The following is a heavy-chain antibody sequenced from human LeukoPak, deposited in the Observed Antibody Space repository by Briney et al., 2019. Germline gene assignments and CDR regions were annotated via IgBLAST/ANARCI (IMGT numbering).Heavy chain of an antibody. J-gene: IGHJ6*02. V-gene: IGHV3-23*01. Sequence: GSLRLSCAASGFTFSSYAMSWVRQAPGKGLEWVSAISGSGGSTYYADSVKGQFTISRDNSKNTLYLQMNSLRAEDTAVYYCAKCGDSSIGYYYGMDVWGQGTTVTVSS. CDR2: ISGSGGST. D-gene: IGHD3-22*01. CDR3: AKCGDSSIGYYYGMDV. CDR1: GFTFSSYA.